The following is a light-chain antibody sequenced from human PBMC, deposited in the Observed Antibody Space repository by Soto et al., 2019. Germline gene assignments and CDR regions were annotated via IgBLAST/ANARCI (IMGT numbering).Light chain of an antibody. CDR2: AAS. CDR3: QQRYSSPPT. Sequence: DIQMTQSPASLSASVEDRVIITCRASQSISNHLNAYQQQPGKAPKLLIFAASTLQSGVPSRFSGSRAWPDFTPTISSLQPAEFSTDYCQQRYSSPPTFGQGTKVDIK. CDR1: QSISNH. V-gene: IGKV1-39*01. J-gene: IGKJ1*01.